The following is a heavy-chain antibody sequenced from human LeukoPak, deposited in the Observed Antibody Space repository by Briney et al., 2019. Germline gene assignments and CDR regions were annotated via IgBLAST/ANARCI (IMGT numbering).Heavy chain of an antibody. D-gene: IGHD5-24*01. CDR2: INAGNGNT. J-gene: IGHJ4*02. Sequence: ASVKVSCTASEYTFTDYAINWVRQAPGQRLEWTGWINAGNGNTRYSQRFQGRVTITRDTSASTAYMELSSLTSEDTAVYYCARGRWSATTASYYLDFWGQGTLVTVSS. CDR1: EYTFTDYA. CDR3: ARGRWSATTASYYLDF. V-gene: IGHV1-3*01.